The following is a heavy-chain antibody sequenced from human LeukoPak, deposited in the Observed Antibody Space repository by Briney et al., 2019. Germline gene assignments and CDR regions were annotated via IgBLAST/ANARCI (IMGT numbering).Heavy chain of an antibody. CDR3: SRGGGTSSWYWRD. J-gene: IGHJ4*02. Sequence: GGSLRLSCAASGVTVSSNYMTWVRQAPGKGLEWVANIKKDESEKYYVDSVKGRFTISRDNAKNSLYLQMNSLRAEDTAVYYCSRGGGTSSWYWRDWGQGTLVTVSS. CDR2: IKKDESEK. V-gene: IGHV3-7*01. D-gene: IGHD6-13*01. CDR1: GVTVSSNY.